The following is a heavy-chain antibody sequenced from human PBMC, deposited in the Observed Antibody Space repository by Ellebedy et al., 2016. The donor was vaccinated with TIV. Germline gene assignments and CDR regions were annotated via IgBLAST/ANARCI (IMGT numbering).Heavy chain of an antibody. CDR3: ARHTDYALDY. CDR1: GFTFSIYW. J-gene: IGHJ4*02. CDR2: IKQDGSEQ. V-gene: IGHV3-7*01. Sequence: PGGSLRLSCTTSGFTFSIYWMTWVRQAPGKGLECVANIKQDGSEQSYVDSVKGRFTISRDNAKNSLHLQMNGQRDEDTAVYYCARHTDYALDYWGQGALVTVSS. D-gene: IGHD4-17*01.